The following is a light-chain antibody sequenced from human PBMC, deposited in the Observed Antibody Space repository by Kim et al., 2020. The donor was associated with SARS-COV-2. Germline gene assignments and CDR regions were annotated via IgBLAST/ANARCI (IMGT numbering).Light chain of an antibody. CDR3: QQRSNWPRT. CDR2: DAS. J-gene: IGKJ2*01. CDR1: QSVSSY. V-gene: IGKV3-11*01. Sequence: EIVLTQSPATLSLSPGERANLSCRASQSVSSYLAWYQQKPGQAPRLLIYDASNRATGIPARFSGSGSGTDFTLTISSLEPEDFAVYYCQQRSNWPRTFGQGTKLEI.